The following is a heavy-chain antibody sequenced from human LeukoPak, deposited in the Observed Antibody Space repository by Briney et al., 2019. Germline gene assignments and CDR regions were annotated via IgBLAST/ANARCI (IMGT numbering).Heavy chain of an antibody. J-gene: IGHJ4*02. Sequence: GSSVKVSCKASGGTFSSYAISWVRQAPGQGLEWMGGIIPIFGTANYAQKFQGRVTITTGESTSTAYMELSSLRSEDTAVYYCAYGDYVGGFDYWGQGTLVTVSS. CDR3: AYGDYVGGFDY. CDR2: IIPIFGTA. CDR1: GGTFSSYA. V-gene: IGHV1-69*05. D-gene: IGHD4-17*01.